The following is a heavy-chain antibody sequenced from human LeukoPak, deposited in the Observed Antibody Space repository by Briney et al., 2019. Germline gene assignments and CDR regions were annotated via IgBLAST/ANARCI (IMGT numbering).Heavy chain of an antibody. V-gene: IGHV3-66*01. CDR1: GFSVSSNH. J-gene: IGHJ4*02. CDR2: IYSGGNT. CDR3: ARGIAAAGIVGVFDY. D-gene: IGHD6-13*01. Sequence: GGSLRLSCAVSGFSVSSNHMSWVRQAPGKGLEWVSVIYSGGNTPYADSVKGRFTISRDNSKNTLYLQMNGLRAEDTAVYYCARGIAAAGIVGVFDYWGQGTLVTVSS.